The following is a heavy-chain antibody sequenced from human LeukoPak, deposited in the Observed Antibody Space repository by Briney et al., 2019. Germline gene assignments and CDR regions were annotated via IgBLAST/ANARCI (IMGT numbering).Heavy chain of an antibody. CDR2: IYYSGST. CDR3: GRDSSAWYRFQH. J-gene: IGHJ1*01. CDR1: GGSISSYY. V-gene: IGHV4-59*12. Sequence: SETLSLTCTVSGGSISSYYWSWIRQPPGKGLGWFGYIYYSGSTNYNPSLKSRVTISVDTSKNQFSLKLSSVTAADTAVYYCGRDSSAWYRFQHWGQGTLVTVSS. D-gene: IGHD6-19*01.